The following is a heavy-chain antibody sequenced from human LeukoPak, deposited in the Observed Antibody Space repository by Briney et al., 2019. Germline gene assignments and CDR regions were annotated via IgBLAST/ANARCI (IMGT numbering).Heavy chain of an antibody. Sequence: GGSLRLSCAASGFTVSNNYMNWVRQAPGKGLEWVSSISSSSSYIYYADSVKGRFTISRDNAKNSLYLQMNSLRAEDTAVYYCARELILDGDYWYYYYGMDVWGQGTTVTVSS. J-gene: IGHJ6*02. D-gene: IGHD4-17*01. CDR3: ARELILDGDYWYYYYGMDV. CDR1: GFTVSNNY. CDR2: ISSSSSYI. V-gene: IGHV3-21*01.